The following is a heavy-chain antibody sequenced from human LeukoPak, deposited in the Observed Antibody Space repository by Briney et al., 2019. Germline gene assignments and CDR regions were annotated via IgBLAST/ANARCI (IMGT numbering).Heavy chain of an antibody. D-gene: IGHD1-14*01. V-gene: IGHV1-8*01. CDR1: GYTFTSYD. CDR3: ASSEHRTLGQNYFDY. Sequence: ASVKVSCKASGYTFTSYDINWVRQANGQGLEWMGWMNPNSGNTGYAQKFQGRVTMTRNTSISTAYMELSSLRSEDTAVYYCASSEHRTLGQNYFDYWGQGTLVNVSS. J-gene: IGHJ4*02. CDR2: MNPNSGNT.